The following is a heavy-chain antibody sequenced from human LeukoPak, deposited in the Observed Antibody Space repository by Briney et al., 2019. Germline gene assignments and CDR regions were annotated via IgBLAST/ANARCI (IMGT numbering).Heavy chain of an antibody. CDR3: ARESGSANWFDP. CDR2: INPNSGGT. D-gene: IGHD3-10*01. V-gene: IGHV1-2*04. CDR1: GYTFTSYG. J-gene: IGHJ5*02. Sequence: ASVKVSCKASGYTFTSYGISWVRQAPGQGLEWMGWINPNSGGTNYAQKFQGWVTMTRDTSISTAYMELSRLRSDDTAVYYCARESGSANWFDPWGQGTLVTVSS.